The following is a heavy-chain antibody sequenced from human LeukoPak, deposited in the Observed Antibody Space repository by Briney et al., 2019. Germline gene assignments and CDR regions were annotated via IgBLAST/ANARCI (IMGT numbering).Heavy chain of an antibody. Sequence: GGSLRLSCAASGFTFSSYAMSWVRQIPGKGLEWVSAISGSDAGTYYADSVKGRFTISRDNSKNTLYLQMNSLRTEDTAVYYCAKDSGSGDCAFDCWGQGTLVTVSS. V-gene: IGHV3-23*01. CDR2: ISGSDAGT. D-gene: IGHD2-21*02. CDR1: GFTFSSYA. J-gene: IGHJ4*02. CDR3: AKDSGSGDCAFDC.